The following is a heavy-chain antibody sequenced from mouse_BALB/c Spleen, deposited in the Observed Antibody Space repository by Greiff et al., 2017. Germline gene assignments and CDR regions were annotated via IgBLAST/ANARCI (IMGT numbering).Heavy chain of an antibody. J-gene: IGHJ4*01. D-gene: IGHD2-2*01. CDR1: GYNFTSYW. V-gene: IGHV1-55*01. Sequence: QVQLKESGAELVKPGTSVKLSCKASGYNFTSYWINWVKLRPGQGLEWIGDIYPGSGSTNYNEKFKSKATLTVDTSSSTAYMQLSSLASEDSALYYCAGGYDDYAMDYWGQGTSVTVSS. CDR2: IYPGSGST. CDR3: AGGYDDYAMDY.